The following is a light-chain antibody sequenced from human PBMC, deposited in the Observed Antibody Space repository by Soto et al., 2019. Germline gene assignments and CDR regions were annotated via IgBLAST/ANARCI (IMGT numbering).Light chain of an antibody. CDR1: QGLVYSDGNTY. CDR2: KVS. V-gene: IGKV2-30*01. J-gene: IGKJ2*01. Sequence: EVVMTQSPRNLPVTLGQPASISCWSSQGLVYSDGNTYLNWFQQRPGHSPRRLLYKVSVRDSGVPDRFSGSGSVTAFTLTISRVEAEDVGIYYCMQTTHWPPYTFGQGTKLEIK. CDR3: MQTTHWPPYT.